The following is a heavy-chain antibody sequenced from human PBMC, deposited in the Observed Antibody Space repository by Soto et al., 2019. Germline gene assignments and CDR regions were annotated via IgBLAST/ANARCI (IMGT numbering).Heavy chain of an antibody. CDR2: ISYDGSNK. V-gene: IGHV3-30*18. CDR3: AKDGRTMIGTIDY. Sequence: GGSLRLSCAASGFTFSSYGMHWVRQAPGKGLEWVAVISYDGSNKYYADSVKGRFTISRDNSKNTLYLQMNSLRAEDTAVYYCAKDGRTMIGTIDYWGQGTLVTVSS. D-gene: IGHD3-22*01. CDR1: GFTFSSYG. J-gene: IGHJ4*02.